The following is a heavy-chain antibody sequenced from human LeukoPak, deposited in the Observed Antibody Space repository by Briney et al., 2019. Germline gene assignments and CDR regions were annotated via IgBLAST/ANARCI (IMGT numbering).Heavy chain of an antibody. J-gene: IGHJ4*02. Sequence: GGSLRLSCAASGFTFDDYTMHWVRQAPGKGLEWVSLISWNGGGTTYYADSVKGRFTISRDNSKNSLYLQMHSLRTEDTAFYYCAKAGYRRLWWPLDYWGQGTLVTVSS. CDR3: AKAGYRRLWWPLDY. D-gene: IGHD2-21*01. V-gene: IGHV3-43*01. CDR1: GFTFDDYT. CDR2: ISWNGGGTT.